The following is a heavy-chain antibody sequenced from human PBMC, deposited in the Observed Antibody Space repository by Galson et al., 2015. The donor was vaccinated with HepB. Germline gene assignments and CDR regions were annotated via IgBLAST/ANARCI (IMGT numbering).Heavy chain of an antibody. CDR2: IWYDGSNK. CDR1: GFTFSSYG. J-gene: IGHJ6*02. Sequence: SLRLSCAASGFTFSSYGMHWVRQAPGKGLEWVAVIWYDGSNKYYADSVKGRFTISRDNSKNTLYLQMNSLRAEDTAVYYCARDLYCSSTSCHYYYYGMDVWGQGTTVTVSS. D-gene: IGHD2-2*01. CDR3: ARDLYCSSTSCHYYYYGMDV. V-gene: IGHV3-33*08.